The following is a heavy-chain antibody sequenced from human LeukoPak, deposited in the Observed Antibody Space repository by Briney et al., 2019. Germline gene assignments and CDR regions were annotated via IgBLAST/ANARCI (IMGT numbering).Heavy chain of an antibody. J-gene: IGHJ5*02. CDR1: GGSISSCY. CDR3: ARDRCSSTSCHTNWFDP. V-gene: IGHV4-59*01. D-gene: IGHD2-2*02. CDR2: IYYSGST. Sequence: SETLSLTCTVSGGSISSCYWSWIRQPPGKGLEWIGYIYYSGSTNYNPSLKSRVTISVDTSKNQFSLKLSSVTAADTAVYYCARDRCSSTSCHTNWFDPWGQGTLVTVSS.